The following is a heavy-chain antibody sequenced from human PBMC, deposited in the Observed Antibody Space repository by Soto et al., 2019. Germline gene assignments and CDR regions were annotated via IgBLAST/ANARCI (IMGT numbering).Heavy chain of an antibody. CDR2: IYYSGST. V-gene: IGHV4-59*05. CDR3: ARLGIAVAGTYYYYGMDV. Sequence: PSETLSLTCTVSGGSISSYYWSWIRQPPGKGLEWIGSIYYSGSTYYNPSLKSRVTISVDTSKNQFSLKLSSVTAADTAVYYCARLGIAVAGTYYYYGMDVWGQGTTVTVSS. D-gene: IGHD6-19*01. CDR1: GGSISSYY. J-gene: IGHJ6*02.